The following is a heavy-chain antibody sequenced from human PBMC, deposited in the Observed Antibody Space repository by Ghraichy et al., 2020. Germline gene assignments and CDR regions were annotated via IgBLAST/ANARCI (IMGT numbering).Heavy chain of an antibody. CDR1: GGSFSGYY. J-gene: IGHJ4*02. V-gene: IGHV4-34*01. Sequence: SETLSLTCAVYGGSFSGYYWSWIRQPPGKGLEWIGEINHSGSTNYNPSLKSRVTISVDTSKNQFSLKLSSVTAADTAVYYCARLEYDFWSGYFIPRDYWGQGTLVTVSS. CDR3: ARLEYDFWSGYFIPRDY. D-gene: IGHD3-3*01. CDR2: INHSGST.